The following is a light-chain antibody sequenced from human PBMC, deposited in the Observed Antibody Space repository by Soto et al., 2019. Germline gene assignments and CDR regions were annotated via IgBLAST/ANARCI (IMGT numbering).Light chain of an antibody. Sequence: QSALTQPASVSGSPGQSITISCTGTSSDVGGYKYVSWHQQHPGRVPKLIIYEVSNRPSGVSYRFSGSKSGNTASLTISGLQPEDEADYYCSSYTGNSIRVFGTGTKVTV. CDR1: SSDVGGYKY. CDR2: EVS. CDR3: SSYTGNSIRV. V-gene: IGLV2-14*01. J-gene: IGLJ1*01.